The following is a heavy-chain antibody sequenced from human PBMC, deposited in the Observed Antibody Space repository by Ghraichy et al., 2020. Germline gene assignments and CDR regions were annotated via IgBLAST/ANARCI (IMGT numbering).Heavy chain of an antibody. Sequence: SVKVSCKASGGTFSSYAISWVRQAPGQGLEWMGGIIPIFGTANYAQKFQGRVTITADESTSTAYMELSSLRSEDTAVYYCAVHSSSWYVGSVNYYYYGMDVWGQGTTVTVSS. V-gene: IGHV1-69*13. CDR3: AVHSSSWYVGSVNYYYYGMDV. CDR2: IIPIFGTA. CDR1: GGTFSSYA. J-gene: IGHJ6*02. D-gene: IGHD6-13*01.